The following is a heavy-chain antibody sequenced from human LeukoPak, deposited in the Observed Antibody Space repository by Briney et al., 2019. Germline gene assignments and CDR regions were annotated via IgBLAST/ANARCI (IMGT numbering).Heavy chain of an antibody. CDR1: GFTFSTYT. CDR2: ISSSSSTI. Sequence: GGSLRLSCAASGFTFSTYTMTWVRQAPGKGLEWISYISSSSSTIYYADSVRGRFTISRDNAKKSVYLHMSSLRAEDTAVYYCGKEVSAAVAYWGQGTLVAVSS. J-gene: IGHJ1*01. V-gene: IGHV3-48*04. D-gene: IGHD6-13*01. CDR3: GKEVSAAVAY.